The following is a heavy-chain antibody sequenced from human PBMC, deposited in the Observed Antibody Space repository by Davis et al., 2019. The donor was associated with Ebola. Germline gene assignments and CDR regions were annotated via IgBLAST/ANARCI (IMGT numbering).Heavy chain of an antibody. Sequence: GESLKISCAASGFTFSNYWMNWVRQAPGKGLEWIGQIKEDGSQQYYLDSLKGRFTISRDNAKNSLYLQMNSLRAEDTAVYYCARGRGWLAHDYWGRGTLVTVSS. CDR1: GFTFSNYW. J-gene: IGHJ4*02. V-gene: IGHV3-7*01. CDR3: ARGRGWLAHDY. D-gene: IGHD3-22*01. CDR2: IKEDGSQQ.